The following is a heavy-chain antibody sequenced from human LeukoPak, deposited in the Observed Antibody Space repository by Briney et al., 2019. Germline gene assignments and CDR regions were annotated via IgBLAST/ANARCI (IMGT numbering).Heavy chain of an antibody. V-gene: IGHV4-39*01. CDR3: ARLLSSDWYKGAFDI. Sequence: SETLSLTCTVSVGSISSSGYYWGWIRQPPGKGLEGIGSIYYSGSTYYNPSLKSRVTFSVDTSKNQFSLKLSSVTAADTAVYYCARLLSSDWYKGAFDIWGQGTMVTVSS. D-gene: IGHD6-19*01. CDR2: IYYSGST. J-gene: IGHJ3*02. CDR1: VGSISSSGYY.